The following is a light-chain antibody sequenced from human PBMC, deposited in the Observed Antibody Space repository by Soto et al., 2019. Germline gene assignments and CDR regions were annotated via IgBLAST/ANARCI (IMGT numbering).Light chain of an antibody. J-gene: IGLJ1*01. CDR2: EGT. Sequence: QSVLTQPAFVSGSPGQSITISCTGPSSDVGTYNLVSWYQQHPDKAPKVILYEGTKRPSGVSPRFSGSQSGNTASLTISGLQAEDEAVYFCYSFAGSNTFSYVFGPGTKVTVL. V-gene: IGLV2-23*03. CDR3: YSFAGSNTFSYV. CDR1: SSDVGTYNL.